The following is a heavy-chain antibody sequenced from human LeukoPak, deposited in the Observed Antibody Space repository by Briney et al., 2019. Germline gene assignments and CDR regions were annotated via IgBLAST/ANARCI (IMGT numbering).Heavy chain of an antibody. V-gene: IGHV3-7*01. D-gene: IGHD6-19*01. Sequence: GGSLRLSCAASGFTFRSFWMNWVRQAPGKGLEWVANIKQDGSEKYYVDSVKGRFTISRDNAKNSLYLQMNSPRAEGTAVYYCARDPYSSGWPSYYYYGMDVWGQGATVTVSS. J-gene: IGHJ6*02. CDR3: ARDPYSSGWPSYYYYGMDV. CDR2: IKQDGSEK. CDR1: GFTFRSFW.